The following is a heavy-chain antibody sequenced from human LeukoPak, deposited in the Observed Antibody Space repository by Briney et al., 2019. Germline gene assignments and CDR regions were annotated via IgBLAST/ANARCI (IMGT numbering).Heavy chain of an antibody. CDR1: GFTFTNSA. D-gene: IGHD6-19*01. Sequence: TGGSPRLSCAASGFTFTNSAMTWVRQAPGKGLEWVSTVSGSGGNTYYADSVKGRFTISRDNSENTLYLQMNSLRAQDTAVYYCAKSLAVPGSPDYWGQGTLVTVSS. CDR3: AKSLAVPGSPDY. V-gene: IGHV3-23*01. J-gene: IGHJ4*02. CDR2: VSGSGGNT.